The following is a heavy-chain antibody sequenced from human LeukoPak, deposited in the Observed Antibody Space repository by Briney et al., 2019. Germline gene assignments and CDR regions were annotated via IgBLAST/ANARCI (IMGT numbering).Heavy chain of an antibody. CDR2: IDLNTGDT. CDR1: GYTFIDYW. Sequence: GASVKVSCKASGYTFIDYWIHWVQQAPGQGLEWMGRIDLNTGDTTSAQKFQGRVTMTRDTSISTVYMDLSGLGSDDTAVYYCARDSPHQRFDYWGQGTLVTVSS. CDR3: ARDSPHQRFDY. V-gene: IGHV1-2*02. J-gene: IGHJ4*02.